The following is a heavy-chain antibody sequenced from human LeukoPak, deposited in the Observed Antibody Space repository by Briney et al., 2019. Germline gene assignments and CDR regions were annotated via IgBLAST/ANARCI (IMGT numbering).Heavy chain of an antibody. D-gene: IGHD2-2*01. CDR2: ISSSSSYI. J-gene: IGHJ6*03. V-gene: IGHV3-21*01. CDR3: ARTFYCSSTSCRHYYYYYMDV. Sequence: GGSLRLSCAASGFTFSSYSMNWVRQAPGKGLEWVSSISSSSSYIYYADSVKGRFTISRDNAKNSLYLQMNSLRAEDTAVYYCARTFYCSSTSCRHYYYYYMDVWSKGTTVTVSS. CDR1: GFTFSSYS.